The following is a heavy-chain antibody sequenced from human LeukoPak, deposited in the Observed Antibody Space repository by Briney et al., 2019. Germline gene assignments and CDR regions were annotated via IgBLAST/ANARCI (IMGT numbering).Heavy chain of an antibody. D-gene: IGHD1-7*01. CDR3: ARELVAGTFDH. CDR2: IGGSDSIV. V-gene: IGHV3-11*01. Sequence: KPGGSLRLSCGASEFNVNVYYMSWVRQAPGKGLEWISDIGGSDSIVAYAGSVEGRFTISRDIAKNSLFLQMNSLRADDTAVYYCARELVAGTFDHWGQGILVTVSS. CDR1: EFNVNVYY. J-gene: IGHJ4*02.